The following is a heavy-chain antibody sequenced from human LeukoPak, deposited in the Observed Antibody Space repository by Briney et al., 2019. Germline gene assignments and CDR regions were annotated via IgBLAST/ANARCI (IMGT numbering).Heavy chain of an antibody. D-gene: IGHD4-11*01. J-gene: IGHJ4*02. CDR3: ARAPYSGNPYYFDY. CDR2: LSGSGGIT. V-gene: IGHV3-23*01. Sequence: RGSLRLSCAASGFTFSSSAMTWFRQAPGKGLEWVSTLSGSGGITFYADSVKGRSTMSRDNSENTLFLQLNSLRAGDTAVYFCARAPYSGNPYYFDYWGQGTLVTVSS. CDR1: GFTFSSSA.